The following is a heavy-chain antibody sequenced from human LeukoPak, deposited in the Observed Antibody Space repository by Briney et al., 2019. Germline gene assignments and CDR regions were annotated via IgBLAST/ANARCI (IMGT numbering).Heavy chain of an antibody. CDR3: ARDLLDDSSGWYRSYYYYGMDV. CDR1: GYTFTSSY. J-gene: IGHJ6*01. CDR2: INSTGSST. Sequence: ASVKPSCKASGYTFTSSYMHWVRQAPGQRLEWMGIINSTGSSTSYAQKFQGRVTMTRDTSTSKVYMELSSLRSEDTAVYYCARDLLDDSSGWYRSYYYYGMDVWGEGATVTDCS. D-gene: IGHD6-19*01. V-gene: IGHV1-46*01.